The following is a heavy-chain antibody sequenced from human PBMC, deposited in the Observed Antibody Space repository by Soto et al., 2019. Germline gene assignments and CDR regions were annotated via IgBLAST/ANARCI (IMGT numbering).Heavy chain of an antibody. CDR2: INPSGGST. CDR3: ARDRYCSGGSCYPDDAFDI. V-gene: IGHV1-46*03. J-gene: IGHJ3*02. CDR1: GYTFTSYY. D-gene: IGHD2-15*01. Sequence: ASVKISCKASGYTFTSYYMHGVRQAPEQGLEWMGIINPSGGSTSYAQKFQGRVTMTRDTSTSTVYMELSSLRSEDTAVYYCARDRYCSGGSCYPDDAFDIWGQGTMVTVSS.